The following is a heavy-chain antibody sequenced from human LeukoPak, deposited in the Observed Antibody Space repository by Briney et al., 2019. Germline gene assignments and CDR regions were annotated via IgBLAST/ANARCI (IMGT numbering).Heavy chain of an antibody. CDR1: GFTLSSSW. CDR2: IKQDGSEK. V-gene: IGHV3-7*03. Sequence: GGSLRLSCAASGFTLSSSWMSWVRQAPGKGLEWVANIKQDGSEKYYVDSVKGRFAISRDNAKNSVYLQMNSLRAEDTAVYYCAREDAEQMDNSFDIWGQGTMVTVSS. D-gene: IGHD5-24*01. J-gene: IGHJ3*02. CDR3: AREDAEQMDNSFDI.